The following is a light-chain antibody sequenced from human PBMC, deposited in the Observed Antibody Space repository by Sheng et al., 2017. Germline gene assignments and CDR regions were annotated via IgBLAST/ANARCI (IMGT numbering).Light chain of an antibody. CDR3: AAWDDSLSGVV. CDR1: SSNIGIND. J-gene: IGLJ2*01. V-gene: IGLV1-47*01. CDR2: GEN. Sequence: QSVVTQPPSASGTPGQRVTISCSGSSSNIGINDVYWYQQLPATAPKLLMYGENQRPSGVPDRFSGSKSGTSASLAISGLRSEDEAAYYCAAWDDSLSGVVFGGGTKLTVL.